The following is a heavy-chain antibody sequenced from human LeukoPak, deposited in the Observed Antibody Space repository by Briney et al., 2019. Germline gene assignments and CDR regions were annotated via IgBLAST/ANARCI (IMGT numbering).Heavy chain of an antibody. Sequence: ASVKVSCKASGYTFTSYGISWVRQAPGQGLEWMGWISGYNGNTKYAQKLQGRVTMTTDTSTSTAYMELRTLGSDDTAVYYCARDVTVTTIYYYYYGMDVWGQGTTVTVSS. CDR2: ISGYNGNT. D-gene: IGHD4-17*01. V-gene: IGHV1-18*01. CDR3: ARDVTVTTIYYYYYGMDV. J-gene: IGHJ6*02. CDR1: GYTFTSYG.